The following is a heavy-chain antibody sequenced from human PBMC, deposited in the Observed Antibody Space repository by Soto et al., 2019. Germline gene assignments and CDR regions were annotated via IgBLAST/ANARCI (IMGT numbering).Heavy chain of an antibody. CDR2: INPSGGST. CDR1: GYTFTSYY. CDR3: ARDRYLYDFWSGYYTGTSYYYYGMDV. J-gene: IGHJ6*02. V-gene: IGHV1-46*01. D-gene: IGHD3-3*01. Sequence: ASVKVSCKASGYTFTSYYMRWVRQAPGQGLEWMGIINPSGGSTSYAQKFQGRVTMTRDTSTSTVYMELSSLRSEDTAVYYCARDRYLYDFWSGYYTGTSYYYYGMDVWGQGTTVTVSS.